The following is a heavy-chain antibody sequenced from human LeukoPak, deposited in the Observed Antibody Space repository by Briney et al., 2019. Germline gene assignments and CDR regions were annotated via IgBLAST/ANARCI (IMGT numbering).Heavy chain of an antibody. Sequence: SETLSLTCTVSGGSTSSYYWSWIRQPAGEGLEWIGRIYTSGSTNYNPSLKSRVSMSVETSKNQFSLKLNSVTAADTAVYYCAREYDAVDIWGQGTMVTVSS. CDR2: IYTSGST. J-gene: IGHJ3*02. V-gene: IGHV4-4*07. CDR3: AREYDAVDI. CDR1: GGSTSSYY.